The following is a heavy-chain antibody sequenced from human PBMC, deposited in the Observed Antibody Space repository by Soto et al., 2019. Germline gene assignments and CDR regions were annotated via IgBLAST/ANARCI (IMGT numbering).Heavy chain of an antibody. D-gene: IGHD2-8*01. CDR1: GFTFSSYD. CDR2: IGTAGDT. V-gene: IGHV3-13*01. Sequence: GGSLRLSCASSGFTFSSYDMHWVRQATGKGLEWVSAIGTAGDTYYPGSVKGRFTISRENAKNSLYLQMNSLRAGDTAVYYCARDGVYGSLSYWGQGTLVTVSS. CDR3: ARDGVYGSLSY. J-gene: IGHJ4*02.